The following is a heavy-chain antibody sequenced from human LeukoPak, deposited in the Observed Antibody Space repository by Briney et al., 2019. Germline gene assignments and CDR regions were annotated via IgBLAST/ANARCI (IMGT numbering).Heavy chain of an antibody. CDR2: LYLGDDK. CDR3: AHSRVYYYGSGSYFPKTLDY. D-gene: IGHD3-10*01. V-gene: IGHV2-5*02. Sequence: SCATLGKPTQTPTLTCTFSGVSLSTNGVGVAWVPRPPRKALAGLALLYLGDDKRYSPSLKSRLTLTKDTSKNQVVLTMTDMDPVDTATYYCAHSRVYYYGSGSYFPKTLDYWGQGTLVTVSS. CDR1: GVSLSTNGVG. J-gene: IGHJ4*02.